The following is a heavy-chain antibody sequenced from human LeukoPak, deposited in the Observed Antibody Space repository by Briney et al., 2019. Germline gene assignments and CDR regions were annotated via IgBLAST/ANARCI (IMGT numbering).Heavy chain of an antibody. CDR2: IYYSGST. CDR3: VVFGYDSSGYYSYFDY. J-gene: IGHJ4*02. D-gene: IGHD3-22*01. CDR1: GGSISSYY. V-gene: IGHV4-59*12. Sequence: PSETLSLTCTVSGGSISSYYWSWIRQPPGKGLEWIGYIYYSGSTYYNPSLKSRVTISVDTSKNRFSLKLSSVTAADTAVYYCVVFGYDSSGYYSYFDYWGQGTLVTVSS.